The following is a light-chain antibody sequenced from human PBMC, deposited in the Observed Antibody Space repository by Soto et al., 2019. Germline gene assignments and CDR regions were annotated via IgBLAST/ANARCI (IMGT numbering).Light chain of an antibody. V-gene: IGKV3-20*01. CDR2: GAS. CDR3: QQYGSSPPT. J-gene: IGKJ1*01. Sequence: EIVLTQSPGTLSLSPGERATLSRRASQSVSSSYLAWYQQKPGQAPRLLIYGASSRATGIPDRFSGSGSGTDFTLTISRLEPEDFAVYYCQQYGSSPPTFGQGTKVETK. CDR1: QSVSSSY.